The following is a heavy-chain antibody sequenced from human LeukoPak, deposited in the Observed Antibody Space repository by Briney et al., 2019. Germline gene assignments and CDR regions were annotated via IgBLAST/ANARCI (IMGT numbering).Heavy chain of an antibody. V-gene: IGHV4-59*01. CDR1: GASITTNY. J-gene: IGHJ4*02. CDR2: IYHSGST. CDR3: ARGYGGGSGLDY. Sequence: SETLSLTCTVSGASITTNYWSWIRQPPGKGLEWIGSIYHSGSTYYNPSLKSRVTISVDTSKNQFSLKLSSVTAADTAVYYCARGYGGGSGLDYWGQGTLVTVSS. D-gene: IGHD3-10*01.